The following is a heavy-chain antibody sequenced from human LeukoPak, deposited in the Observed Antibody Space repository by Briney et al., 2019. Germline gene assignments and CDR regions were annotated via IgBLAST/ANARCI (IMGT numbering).Heavy chain of an antibody. J-gene: IGHJ5*02. CDR1: GFTFSSYA. V-gene: IGHV3-30*04. CDR2: ISYDGSNK. CDR3: ARDRGSSGWYWFDP. Sequence: GRSLRLSCAASGFTFSSYAMHWVRQAPGKGLEWVAVISYDGSNKYYADSVKGRFTISRDNSKNTLYLQMNSLRAEDAAVYYCARDRGSSGWYWFDPWGQGTLVTVSS. D-gene: IGHD6-19*01.